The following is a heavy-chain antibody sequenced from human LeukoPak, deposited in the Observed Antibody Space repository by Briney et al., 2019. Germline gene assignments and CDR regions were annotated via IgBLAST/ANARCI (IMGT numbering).Heavy chain of an antibody. CDR2: IIPILGIA. J-gene: IGHJ6*02. CDR3: ARADPRGQLWFIRHYYYGMDV. CDR1: GYTFTSYG. D-gene: IGHD5-18*01. V-gene: IGHV1-69*04. Sequence: GASVKVSCKASGYTFTSYGISWVRQAPGQGLEWMGRIIPILGIANYAQKFQGRVTITADKSTSTAYMELSSLRSEDTAVYYCARADPRGQLWFIRHYYYGMDVWGQGTTATVSS.